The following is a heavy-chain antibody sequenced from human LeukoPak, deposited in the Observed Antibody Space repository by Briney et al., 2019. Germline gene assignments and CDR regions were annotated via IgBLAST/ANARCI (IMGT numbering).Heavy chain of an antibody. CDR1: GGTFSSYA. Sequence: ASVKVSCXASGGTFSSYAISWVRQARGQGLEWMGGIIPIFGTANYAQKFQGRVTITADESTSTAYMELSSLRSEDTAVYYCARHVAARPYNYWGQGTLVTVSS. D-gene: IGHD6-6*01. CDR2: IIPIFGTA. CDR3: ARHVAARPYNY. V-gene: IGHV1-69*13. J-gene: IGHJ4*02.